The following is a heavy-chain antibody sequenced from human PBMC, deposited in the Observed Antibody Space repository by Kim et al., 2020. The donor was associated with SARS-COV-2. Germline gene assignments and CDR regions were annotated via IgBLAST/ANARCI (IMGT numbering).Heavy chain of an antibody. V-gene: IGHV4-4*07. CDR3: ARAKYDTLTGWLDAFDI. D-gene: IGHD3-9*01. CDR2: IYTSGST. Sequence: SETLSLTCTVSGGSISSYYWSWIRQPAGKGLEWIGRIYTSGSTNYNPSLKSRVTMSVDTSKNQFSLKLSSVTAADTAVYYCARAKYDTLTGWLDAFDIWGQGTMVTVSS. CDR1: GGSISSYY. J-gene: IGHJ3*02.